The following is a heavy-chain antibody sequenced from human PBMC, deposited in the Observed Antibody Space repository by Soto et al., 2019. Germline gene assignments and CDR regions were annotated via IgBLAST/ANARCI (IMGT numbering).Heavy chain of an antibody. CDR3: ARDQDCSGGSCYSYYYYGMDV. J-gene: IGHJ6*02. D-gene: IGHD2-15*01. Sequence: QVQLVESGGGVVQPGRSLRLSCAASGFTFSSYGMHWVRQAPGKGLEWVAVIWYDGSNKYYADSVKGRFTISRDNSKNTLYLQMNSLRAEDTAVYYCARDQDCSGGSCYSYYYYGMDVWGQGTTVTVSS. CDR2: IWYDGSNK. V-gene: IGHV3-33*01. CDR1: GFTFSSYG.